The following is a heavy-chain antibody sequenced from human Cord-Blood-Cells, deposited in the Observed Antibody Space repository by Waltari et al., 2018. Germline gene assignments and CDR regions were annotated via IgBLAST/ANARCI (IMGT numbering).Heavy chain of an antibody. Sequence: QVQLQESGPGLVKPSETLSLTCTVSGGSISSYYWSWIRRPPGKGLEWIGYIYYSGSTNYNPSLKSRVTISVDTSKNQFSLKLSSVTAADTAVYYCAREGAGRTKLERRFDYWGQGTLVTVSS. CDR3: AREGAGRTKLERRFDY. CDR1: GGSISSYY. V-gene: IGHV4-59*01. J-gene: IGHJ4*02. CDR2: IYYSGST. D-gene: IGHD1-1*01.